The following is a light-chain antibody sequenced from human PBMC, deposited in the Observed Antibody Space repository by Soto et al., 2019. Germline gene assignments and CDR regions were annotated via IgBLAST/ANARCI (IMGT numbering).Light chain of an antibody. CDR1: QSVSSY. Sequence: EIVVSQAPATLSLSPAARSTLSGRASQSVSSYLAWYQQIAGQAPRLLIDGAFNRATGLTARFGSRGSGTDFTIISNRLSYEDFAVYCCQQGINWPRTFGQGTKVDI. CDR2: GAF. CDR3: QQGINWPRT. J-gene: IGKJ2*02. V-gene: IGKV3-11*01.